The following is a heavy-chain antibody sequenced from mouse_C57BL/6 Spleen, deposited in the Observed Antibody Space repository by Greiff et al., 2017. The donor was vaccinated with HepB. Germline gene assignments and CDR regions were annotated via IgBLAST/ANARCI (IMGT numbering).Heavy chain of an antibody. Sequence: EVMLVESGGGLVKPGGSLKLSCAASGFTFSDYGMHWVRQAPEKGLEWVAYISSGSSTIYYADTVKGRFTISRDNAKNTLFLQMTSLRSEDTAMYYCARNDYDGVAYWGQGTLVTVSA. CDR3: ARNDYDGVAY. J-gene: IGHJ3*01. D-gene: IGHD2-4*01. CDR2: ISSGSSTI. CDR1: GFTFSDYG. V-gene: IGHV5-17*01.